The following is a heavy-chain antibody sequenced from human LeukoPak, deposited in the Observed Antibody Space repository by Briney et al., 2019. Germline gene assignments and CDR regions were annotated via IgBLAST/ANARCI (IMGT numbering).Heavy chain of an antibody. CDR3: ARGRSTGYPYYFEY. D-gene: IGHD5-12*01. J-gene: IGHJ4*02. V-gene: IGHV1-8*03. CDR1: GYTFTSYG. CDR2: MNPNSGST. Sequence: ASVKVSCKTSGYTFTSYGISWMRQAPGQGLEWMGWMNPNSGSTGYAQKFQGRVTITRNTSISTAYMELSGLRSEDTAVYYCARGRSTGYPYYFEYWGQGTLVTVSS.